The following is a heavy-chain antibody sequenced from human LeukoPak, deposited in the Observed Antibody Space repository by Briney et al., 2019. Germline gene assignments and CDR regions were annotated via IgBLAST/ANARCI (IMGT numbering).Heavy chain of an antibody. CDR1: GDSINSYY. V-gene: IGHV4-59*01. CDR2: IYYSGRT. CDR3: ARDRVLGYCSGGSCRAFDY. D-gene: IGHD2-15*01. Sequence: PSETLSLTCTVSGDSINSYYWNWIRQPPGKGLEWIGYIYYSGRTDYNPSLKSRVTISVDTSKNQFSLKLSSVTAADTAVYYCARDRVLGYCSGGSCRAFDYWGQGTLVTVSS. J-gene: IGHJ4*02.